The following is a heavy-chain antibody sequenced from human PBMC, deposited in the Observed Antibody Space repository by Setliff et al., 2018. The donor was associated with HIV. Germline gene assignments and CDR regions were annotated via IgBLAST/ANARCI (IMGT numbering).Heavy chain of an antibody. J-gene: IGHJ4*02. D-gene: IGHD4-4*01. V-gene: IGHV3-7*01. CDR2: VKQDGSDK. CDR1: GFSFGSYW. CDR3: ARFRLYHYSNKVDY. Sequence: GGSLRLSCAASGFSFGSYWMSWVRQAPGKGLEWVANVKQDGSDKYYVDSVKGRFTISRDNAKSSLYLQMNSLRAEDTAVYYCARFRLYHYSNKVDYWGQGTLVTVSS.